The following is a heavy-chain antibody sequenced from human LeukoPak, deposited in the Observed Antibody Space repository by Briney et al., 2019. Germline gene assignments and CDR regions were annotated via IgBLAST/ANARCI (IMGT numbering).Heavy chain of an antibody. CDR2: IYYSGST. CDR3: ARQLVVVEPAEFDY. V-gene: IGHV4-39*01. Sequence: SETLPLTCTVSGGSISSSSYYWGWIRQSPGKGLEWIGSIYYSGSTYYNPSLKSRVTISVDTSKNQFSLKLSSVTAADTAVYYCARQLVVVEPAEFDYWGQGTLVTVSS. CDR1: GGSISSSSYY. J-gene: IGHJ4*02. D-gene: IGHD2-2*01.